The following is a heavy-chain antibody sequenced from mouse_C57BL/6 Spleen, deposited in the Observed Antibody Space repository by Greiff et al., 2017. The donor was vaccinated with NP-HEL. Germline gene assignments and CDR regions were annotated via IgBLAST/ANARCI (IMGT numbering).Heavy chain of an antibody. CDR2: IDPNSGGT. V-gene: IGHV1-72*01. CDR3: ARSRHYSEYFDV. CDR1: GYTFTRYW. Sequence: VKQSCKASGYTFTRYWMHWVKQRPGRGLEWIGRIDPNSGGTKYNEKFKSKATLTVDKPSSTAYMQLSSLTSEDSAVYYCARSRHYSEYFDVWGTGTTVTVSS. J-gene: IGHJ1*03. D-gene: IGHD2-12*01.